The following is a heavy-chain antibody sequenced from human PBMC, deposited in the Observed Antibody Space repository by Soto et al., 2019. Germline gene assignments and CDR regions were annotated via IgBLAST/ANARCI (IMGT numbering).Heavy chain of an antibody. CDR2: ISGSGGST. J-gene: IGHJ4*02. D-gene: IGHD2-2*01. Sequence: GGSLRLSCAASGFTFSSYAMSWVRQAPGKGLEWVSAISGSGGSTYYADSVKGRFTISRDNAKNSLYLQMNSLRDEDTAVYYCARDLSAAAHHPFGYWGQGTLVTVSS. CDR1: GFTFSSYA. CDR3: ARDLSAAAHHPFGY. V-gene: IGHV3-23*01.